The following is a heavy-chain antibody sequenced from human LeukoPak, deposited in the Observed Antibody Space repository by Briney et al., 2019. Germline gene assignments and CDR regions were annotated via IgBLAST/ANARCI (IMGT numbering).Heavy chain of an antibody. CDR3: AKGDNDILTGYYNSFDY. D-gene: IGHD3-9*01. Sequence: GGSLRLSCAASGFNFNSYAMNWVRQAPGKGLEWVSSISASGVSTYYSDSVKGRFTISRDNSKNTLYLQMNSLRAEDTAVYYCAKGDNDILTGYYNSFDYWGQGTLVTVSS. J-gene: IGHJ4*02. CDR1: GFNFNSYA. CDR2: ISASGVST. V-gene: IGHV3-23*01.